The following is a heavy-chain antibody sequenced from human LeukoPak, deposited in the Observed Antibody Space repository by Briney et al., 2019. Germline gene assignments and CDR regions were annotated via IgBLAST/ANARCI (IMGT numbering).Heavy chain of an antibody. Sequence: GRSLRLSCAASGFTFSSYGMHWVRQAPGKGLEWVAVISYDGSNKYYADSVKGRFTISRDNSKNTLYVQMNSLRAEDTAVYYCAKGHYYGSGSLDYWGQGTLVTVSS. CDR2: ISYDGSNK. CDR1: GFTFSSYG. V-gene: IGHV3-30*18. D-gene: IGHD3-10*01. CDR3: AKGHYYGSGSLDY. J-gene: IGHJ4*02.